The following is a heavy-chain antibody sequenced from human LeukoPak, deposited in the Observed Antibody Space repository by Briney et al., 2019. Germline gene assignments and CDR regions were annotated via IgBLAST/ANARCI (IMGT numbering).Heavy chain of an antibody. V-gene: IGHV1-2*04. CDR3: TTDPSGGITMIVVVWDY. CDR1: GYTYTGYY. CDR2: INPNSGGT. Sequence: ASVKVSCKASGYTYTGYYMHWVRQAPGQGREGMGWINPNSGGTNYEQKFQGWVTMTRDTSISTAYMELSRLRSDDTAVSYCTTDPSGGITMIVVVWDYWGQGTLVTVSS. D-gene: IGHD3-22*01. J-gene: IGHJ4*02.